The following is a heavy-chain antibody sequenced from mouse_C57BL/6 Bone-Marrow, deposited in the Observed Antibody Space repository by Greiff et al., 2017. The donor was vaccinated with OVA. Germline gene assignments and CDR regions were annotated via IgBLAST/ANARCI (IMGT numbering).Heavy chain of an antibody. Sequence: QVQLQQPGAELVRPGTSVKLSCKASGYTFTSYWMHWVKQRPGQGLEWIGVIDPSDSYTNYNQKFKGKATLTVDTSSSTAYMQLSSLTSEDSAVYDCAKDGYYWYFDVGGTGTTVTVSS. CDR3: AKDGYYWYFDV. CDR1: GYTFTSYW. V-gene: IGHV1-59*01. CDR2: IDPSDSYT. D-gene: IGHD2-3*01. J-gene: IGHJ1*03.